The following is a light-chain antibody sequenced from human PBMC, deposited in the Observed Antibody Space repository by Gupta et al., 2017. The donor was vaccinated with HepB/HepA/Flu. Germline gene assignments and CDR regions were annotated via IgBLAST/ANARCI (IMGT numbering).Light chain of an antibody. CDR3: QQSDSPPIT. J-gene: IGKJ4*01. CDR1: QNLDRY. CDR2: MAS. V-gene: IGKV1-39*01. Sequence: DIQMTQSPSSLSASVGDRITITCRASQNLDRYLNWFQQRPGKAPKLLIYMASTLQTGVPSTISGRGSGTDFTLTISRLQPEDFATYFCQQSDSPPITFGGGTKVEMK.